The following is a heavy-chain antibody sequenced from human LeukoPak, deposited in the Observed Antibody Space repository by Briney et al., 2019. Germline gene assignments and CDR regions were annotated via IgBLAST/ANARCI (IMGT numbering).Heavy chain of an antibody. Sequence: GASVKVSCKASGYTFTSNYIHWVRQAPGQGLEWMGIINPSGGSTNYAQKFQGRVTMTSDTSTSTVYMELSSLRSEDTAVYYCARDPLGSTTFYYFDYWGQGTLVTVSS. CDR1: GYTFTSNY. CDR2: INPSGGST. CDR3: ARDPLGSTTFYYFDY. V-gene: IGHV1-46*01. J-gene: IGHJ4*02. D-gene: IGHD2/OR15-2a*01.